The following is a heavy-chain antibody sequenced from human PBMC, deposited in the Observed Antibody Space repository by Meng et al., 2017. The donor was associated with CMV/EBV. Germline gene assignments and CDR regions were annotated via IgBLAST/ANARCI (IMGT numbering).Heavy chain of an antibody. J-gene: IGHJ4*02. D-gene: IGHD3-10*01. CDR1: GFTFSSYG. Sequence: GESLKISCAASGFTFSSYGMHWVRQAPGKGLEWVAVIWYDGSNKYYADSVKGRFTIPRDNSKNTLYLQMNSLRAEDTAVYYCAKNHEYGSGSYLGLDYWGQGTLVTVSS. CDR3: AKNHEYGSGSYLGLDY. CDR2: IWYDGSNK. V-gene: IGHV3-33*06.